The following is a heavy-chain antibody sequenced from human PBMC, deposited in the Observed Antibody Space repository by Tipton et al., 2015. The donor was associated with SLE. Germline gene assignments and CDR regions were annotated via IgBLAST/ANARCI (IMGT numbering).Heavy chain of an antibody. CDR1: GDSINNGDFY. CDR2: IHYSGST. Sequence: TLSLTCAVSGDSINNGDFYWSWIRQHPGKGLAWIGYIHYSGSTSYNPSLKSRVTISLDTSKKQFSLKLSSVNAADTAVYYCARDAESFQNWGQGTLVTVSS. CDR3: ARDAESFQN. J-gene: IGHJ1*01. V-gene: IGHV4-61*08.